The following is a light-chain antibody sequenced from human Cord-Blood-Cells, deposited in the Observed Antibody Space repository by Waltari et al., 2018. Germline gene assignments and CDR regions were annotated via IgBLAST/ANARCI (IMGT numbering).Light chain of an antibody. J-gene: IGKJ5*01. V-gene: IGKV1-5*01. CDR2: DAS. CDR1: QCISSW. Sequence: DIHMTQSPSTLSASVGERVTITCRASQCISSWLAWYQQKPGHAPKLLIYDASSLESGVPSRFSGSGSGTEFTLTISSLQPDDFATYYCQQYNSYTITFGQGTRLEIK. CDR3: QQYNSYTIT.